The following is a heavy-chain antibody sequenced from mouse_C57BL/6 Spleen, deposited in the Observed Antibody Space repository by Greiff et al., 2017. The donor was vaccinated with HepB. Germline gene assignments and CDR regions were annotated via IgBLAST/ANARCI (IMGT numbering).Heavy chain of an antibody. D-gene: IGHD2-12*01. Sequence: VQLQQPGAELVRPGTSVKLSCKASGYTFTSYWMHWVKQRPGQGLEWIGVIDPSDSYTNYNQKFKGKATLTVDTSSSTAYMQLSSLTSEDSAVYYCARYTTGMDYWGQGTSVTVSS. CDR3: ARYTTGMDY. CDR2: IDPSDSYT. V-gene: IGHV1-59*01. J-gene: IGHJ4*01. CDR1: GYTFTSYW.